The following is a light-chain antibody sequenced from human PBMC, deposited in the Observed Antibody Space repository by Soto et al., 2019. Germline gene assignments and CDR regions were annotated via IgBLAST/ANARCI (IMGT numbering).Light chain of an antibody. Sequence: EIVLTQSPGTLSLSPGERATLFCRASQSVSSSHLAWYQQKPGQAPRLLIYGASSRATGIADRFSGSGSGTDFTLTISRLEPEDFAVYYCQQYDRSPLTFGGGTKVEIK. CDR3: QQYDRSPLT. CDR1: QSVSSSH. CDR2: GAS. J-gene: IGKJ4*01. V-gene: IGKV3-20*01.